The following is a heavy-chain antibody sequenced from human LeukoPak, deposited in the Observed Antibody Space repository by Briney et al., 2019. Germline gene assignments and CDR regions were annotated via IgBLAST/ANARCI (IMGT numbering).Heavy chain of an antibody. V-gene: IGHV4-4*07. CDR1: GGSISSYY. CDR2: IYTSGST. Sequence: SETLSLTCTVSGGSISSYYWSWIRQPAGKGLEWIGRIYTSGSTNYNPSLKSRVTMSVDTSKNQFSLKLSSVTAADTAVYYCARILHFGVVNDAFDIWGQGTMVTVSS. CDR3: ARILHFGVVNDAFDI. D-gene: IGHD3-3*01. J-gene: IGHJ3*02.